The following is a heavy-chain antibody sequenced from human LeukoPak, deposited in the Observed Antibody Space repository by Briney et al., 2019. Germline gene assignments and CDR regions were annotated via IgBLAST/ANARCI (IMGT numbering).Heavy chain of an antibody. V-gene: IGHV1-18*01. J-gene: IGHJ6*03. CDR2: ISAYNGNT. CDR1: GYTFTSYG. D-gene: IGHD3-16*01. Sequence: ASVKVSCKASGYTFTSYGISWVRQAPGQGLEWMGRISAYNGNTNYAQKLQGRVTMTTDTSTSTAYMELRSLSSDDTAVYYCARRGSSDTYYYYYYMDVWGKGTTVTVSS. CDR3: ARRGSSDTYYYYYYMDV.